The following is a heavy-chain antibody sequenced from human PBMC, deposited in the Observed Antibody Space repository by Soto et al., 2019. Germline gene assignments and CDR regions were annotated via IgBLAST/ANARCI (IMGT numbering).Heavy chain of an antibody. D-gene: IGHD3-22*01. CDR1: GYTFTSYG. Sequence: RASVKVSCKASGYTFTSYGISWVRQAPGQGLEWMGWISAYNGNTNYAQKLQGRVTMTTDTSTSTAYMELRSLRSDDTAVYYCARDLTLNYYDSSGYYGYWGQGTLVTVSS. CDR2: ISAYNGNT. J-gene: IGHJ4*02. V-gene: IGHV1-18*01. CDR3: ARDLTLNYYDSSGYYGY.